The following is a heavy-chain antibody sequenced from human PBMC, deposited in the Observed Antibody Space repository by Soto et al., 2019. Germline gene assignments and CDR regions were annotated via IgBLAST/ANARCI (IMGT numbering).Heavy chain of an antibody. CDR3: ARDLRCSSTSCYTGFYYYYYGMDV. CDR2: INAGNGNT. Sequence: ASVKVSCKASGYTFTSYAMHWVRQAPGQRLEWMGWINAGNGNTKYSQNFQGRVTITRDTSASTAYMELSSLRSEDTAVYYCARDLRCSSTSCYTGFYYYYYGMDVWGQGTTVTVSS. D-gene: IGHD2-2*02. CDR1: GYTFTSYA. V-gene: IGHV1-3*01. J-gene: IGHJ6*02.